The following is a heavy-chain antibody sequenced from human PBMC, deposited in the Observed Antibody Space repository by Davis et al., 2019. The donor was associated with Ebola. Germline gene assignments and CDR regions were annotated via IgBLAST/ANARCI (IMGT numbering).Heavy chain of an antibody. CDR3: ARVPHNRNYWDY. CDR1: GFTVSSNY. CDR2: IYSGGST. V-gene: IGHV3-66*01. J-gene: IGHJ4*02. Sequence: GESLKISCAASGFTVSSNYMSWVRQAPGKGLEWVSIIYSGGSTDYADSVKGRFTISRDSSKNTLYLQMNSLRAEDTAVYYCARVPHNRNYWDYWGQGTLVTVSS. D-gene: IGHD3-16*01.